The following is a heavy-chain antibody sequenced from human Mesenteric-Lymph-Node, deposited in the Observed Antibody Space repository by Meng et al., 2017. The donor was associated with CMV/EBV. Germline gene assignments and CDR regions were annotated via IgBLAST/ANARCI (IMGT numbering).Heavy chain of an antibody. D-gene: IGHD3-22*01. Sequence: GESLKISCAASGFTFSSYWMSWVRQAPGKGLEWVSVIYSGGSTYYADSVKGRFTISRDNSKNTLYLQMNSLRAEDTAVYYCARDYYDSSGRAFDIWGQGTMVTVSS. CDR2: IYSGGST. J-gene: IGHJ3*02. V-gene: IGHV3-53*01. CDR3: ARDYYDSSGRAFDI. CDR1: GFTFSSYW.